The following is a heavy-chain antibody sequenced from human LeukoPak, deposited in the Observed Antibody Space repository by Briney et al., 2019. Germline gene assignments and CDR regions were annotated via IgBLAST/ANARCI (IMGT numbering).Heavy chain of an antibody. V-gene: IGHV1-2*06. J-gene: IGHJ4*02. CDR1: GYTFTSYY. D-gene: IGHD3-22*01. Sequence: ASVKVSCKASGYTFTSYYIHWVRQAPGQGLEWMGRINPNSGGTNYAQKFQGRVTITTDTSISTAYMELSRLRSEDTAVYYCARGDMIVVVSDFDYWGQGTLVTVSS. CDR3: ARGDMIVVVSDFDY. CDR2: INPNSGGT.